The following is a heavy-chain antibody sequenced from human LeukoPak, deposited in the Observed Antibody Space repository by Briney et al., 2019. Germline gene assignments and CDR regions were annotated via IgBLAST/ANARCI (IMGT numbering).Heavy chain of an antibody. D-gene: IGHD3-10*01. V-gene: IGHV3-48*03. Sequence: GGSLRLSCAASGFTFSSSEMNWVRQAPGKGLEWVSYISSSGSTIYYADSVKGRFTISRDNAKNSLYRQMNSLRAEDTAVYYCARDQWRVRGADYYYGMDVWGQGTTVTVSS. CDR2: ISSSGSTI. J-gene: IGHJ6*02. CDR1: GFTFSSSE. CDR3: ARDQWRVRGADYYYGMDV.